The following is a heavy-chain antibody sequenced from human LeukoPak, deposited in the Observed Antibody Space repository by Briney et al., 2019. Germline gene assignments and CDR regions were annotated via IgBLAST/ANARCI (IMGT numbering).Heavy chain of an antibody. CDR1: GGSISGGGFY. V-gene: IGHV4-31*03. J-gene: IGHJ4*02. CDR2: IYYSGTT. Sequence: SETLSLTCTVSGGSISGGGFYWSWIRQHPGKGPEWLGYIYYSGTTYYNPSLKSRVTFSVDTSKNQFSLKLNPVTAADTALYYCARGTTDGYSYGRFDYWGQGTLVTVSS. D-gene: IGHD5-18*01. CDR3: ARGTTDGYSYGRFDY.